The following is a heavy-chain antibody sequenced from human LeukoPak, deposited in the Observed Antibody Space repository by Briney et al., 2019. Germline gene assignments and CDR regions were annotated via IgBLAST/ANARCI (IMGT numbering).Heavy chain of an antibody. V-gene: IGHV3-74*01. Sequence: PGGSLRPSCVAPGFTFSHYWMHWVRQAPGKGLVWVSRLSPDGSSSIYADSVKGRFTVSRDNAKNTLYLQMNSLRAEDTAMYFCTRSPSLGGNYWGFDYWGQGTLVTVSS. CDR2: LSPDGSSS. D-gene: IGHD1-26*01. CDR3: TRSPSLGGNYWGFDY. CDR1: GFTFSHYW. J-gene: IGHJ4*02.